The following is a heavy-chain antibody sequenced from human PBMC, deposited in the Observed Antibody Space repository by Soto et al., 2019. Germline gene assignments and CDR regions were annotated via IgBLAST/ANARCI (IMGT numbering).Heavy chain of an antibody. V-gene: IGHV1-69*13. CDR2: IIPIFGTA. Sequence: GASVKVSCKASGGTFSSYAISWVRQAPGQGLEWMGGIIPIFGTANYAQKFQGRVTITADESTSTAYMELSSLRSEDTAVYYCARVPFDWNANWFDPGGQGTLVTVSS. CDR3: ARVPFDWNANWFDP. D-gene: IGHD1-1*01. CDR1: GGTFSSYA. J-gene: IGHJ5*02.